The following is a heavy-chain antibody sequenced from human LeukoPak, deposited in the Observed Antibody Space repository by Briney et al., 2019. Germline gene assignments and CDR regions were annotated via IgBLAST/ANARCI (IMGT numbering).Heavy chain of an antibody. Sequence: GGSLRVSCAASGFTFSSYAMHWVRQAPGKGLEWVAFISYDGSNKYYADSVKCRFTISRDNSENTLYLQMNSLRAEDTAVYYCARGKSRLRARNFHYWGQGTLVTVSS. D-gene: IGHD3-10*01. CDR1: GFTFSSYA. J-gene: IGHJ4*02. V-gene: IGHV3-30*01. CDR2: ISYDGSNK. CDR3: ARGKSRLRARNFHY.